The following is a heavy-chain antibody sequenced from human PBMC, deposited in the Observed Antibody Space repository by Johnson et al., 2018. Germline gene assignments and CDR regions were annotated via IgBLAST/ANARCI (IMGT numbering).Heavy chain of an antibody. CDR2: ISYDGSNK. V-gene: IGHV3-30*18. D-gene: IGHD4-23*01. CDR1: GFTFSDYA. Sequence: QVQLVESGGGVVQPGRSLRLSCAASGFTFSDYAMHWVRQAPGKGLEWVAVISYDGSNKYYADSVKGRFTISRDNSKNTVYLQMNSLRTEDTAVYYCAKILGRWAFDIWGQGTMVTVSS. J-gene: IGHJ3*02. CDR3: AKILGRWAFDI.